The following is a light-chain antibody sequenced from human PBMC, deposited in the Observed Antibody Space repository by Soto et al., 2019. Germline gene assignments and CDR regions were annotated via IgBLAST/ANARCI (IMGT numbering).Light chain of an antibody. V-gene: IGKV1-5*01. J-gene: IGKJ1*01. CDR2: DAS. CDR3: QQYNSYSRT. Sequence: DIEMTQSPATLSVSLGDRATSSCRASQSVSSWLAWYQQKPGKAPKLLIYDASSMESGVPSRFSGSGSGTEFTLTISSLQPDDFATYYCQQYNSYSRTFGQGTKVDIK. CDR1: QSVSSW.